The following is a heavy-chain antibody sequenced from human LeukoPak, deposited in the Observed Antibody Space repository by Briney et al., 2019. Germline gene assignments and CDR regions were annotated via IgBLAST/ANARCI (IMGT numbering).Heavy chain of an antibody. CDR1: GFTFDDYG. J-gene: IGHJ4*02. V-gene: IGHV3-20*04. CDR2: INWNGGST. D-gene: IGHD3-9*01. CDR3: AREGDILTGYYYFDY. Sequence: GGSLRLSCAASGFTFDDYGMSWVRQAPGKGLEWVSGINWNGGSTGYADSVKGRFTISRDNAKNSLYLQMNSLRAEDTALYYCAREGDILTGYYYFDYWGQGTLVTVSS.